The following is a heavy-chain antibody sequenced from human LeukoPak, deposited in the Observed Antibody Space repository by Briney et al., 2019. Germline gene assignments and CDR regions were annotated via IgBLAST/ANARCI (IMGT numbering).Heavy chain of an antibody. Sequence: SETLSLTCTVSGGSISSYYWSWIRQPPGKGLEWTGYIYYSGSTNYNPSLKSRVTISVDTSKNQFSLKLSSVTAADTAVYYCARLIPSYDILTAYWFDPWGQGTLVTVSS. D-gene: IGHD3-9*01. CDR1: GGSISSYY. CDR2: IYYSGST. CDR3: ARLIPSYDILTAYWFDP. J-gene: IGHJ5*02. V-gene: IGHV4-59*08.